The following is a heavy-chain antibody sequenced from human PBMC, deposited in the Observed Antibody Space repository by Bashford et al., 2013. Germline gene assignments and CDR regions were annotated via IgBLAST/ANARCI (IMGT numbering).Heavy chain of an antibody. V-gene: IGHV4-61*08. CDR2: TYNSGST. CDR1: GGSISSGGYY. Sequence: SSETLSLTCTVSGGSISSGGYYWSWIRQHPGKGLEWIAYTYNSGSTNYNPSLKSRVTISVDTSKNQFSLKLSSVNAADTAVYYCARTRLSRLLWDYWGQGTLVTVSS. D-gene: IGHD3-10*01. J-gene: IGHJ4*02. CDR3: ARTRLSRLLWDY.